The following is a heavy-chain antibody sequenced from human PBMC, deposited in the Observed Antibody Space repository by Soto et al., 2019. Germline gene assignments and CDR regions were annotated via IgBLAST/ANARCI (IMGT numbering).Heavy chain of an antibody. V-gene: IGHV3-23*01. Sequence: PGGSLRLSCAASGCTFRSYAMSWVRQAPGKGLEWVSAISGSGGSTYYADSVKGRFTISRDNAKNSLYLQMNSLRAEDTAVYYCARDSSDDGMDVWGQGTTVTVSS. D-gene: IGHD6-13*01. CDR3: ARDSSDDGMDV. CDR2: ISGSGGST. J-gene: IGHJ6*02. CDR1: GCTFRSYA.